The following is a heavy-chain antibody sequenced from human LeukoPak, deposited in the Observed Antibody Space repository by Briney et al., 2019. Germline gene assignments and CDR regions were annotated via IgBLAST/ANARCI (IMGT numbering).Heavy chain of an antibody. D-gene: IGHD6-19*01. Sequence: SETLSLTCTVSGGSISSSSYYWGWIRQPPGKGLEWIGEIYHSGSTNYNPSLKSRVTISVDTSKNQFSLKLSSVTAADTAVYYCARDQGVVAGTGGLFDYWGQGTLLTVSS. CDR1: GGSISSSSYY. CDR2: IYHSGST. V-gene: IGHV4-39*07. CDR3: ARDQGVVAGTGGLFDY. J-gene: IGHJ4*02.